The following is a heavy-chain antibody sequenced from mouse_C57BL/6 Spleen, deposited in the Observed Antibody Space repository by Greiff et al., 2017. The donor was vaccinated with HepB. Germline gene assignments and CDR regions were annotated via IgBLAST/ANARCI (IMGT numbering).Heavy chain of an antibody. V-gene: IGHV1-22*01. Sequence: VQLQQSGPELVKPGASVKMSCKASGYTFTDYNMHWVKQSHGKSLEWIGYINPNNGGTSYNQKFKGKATLTVNKSSSTAYMELRSLTSEDSAVYYCAIYEYDGGFAYWGQGTLVTVSA. CDR3: AIYEYDGGFAY. CDR2: INPNNGGT. CDR1: GYTFTDYN. J-gene: IGHJ3*01. D-gene: IGHD2-4*01.